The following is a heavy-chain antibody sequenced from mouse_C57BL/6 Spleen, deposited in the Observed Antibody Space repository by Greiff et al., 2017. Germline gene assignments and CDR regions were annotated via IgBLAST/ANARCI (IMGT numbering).Heavy chain of an antibody. Sequence: EVHLVESGPGLAKPSQTLSLTCSVTGYSITSDYWNWIRKFPGNNLEYMGYISYSGSTYNHTSLKSRIPITRDTAKIHYYLQVNSVTTEDTATYYCARSTTVDWYFDVWGAGTTVTVSS. CDR2: ISYSGST. J-gene: IGHJ1*01. CDR1: GYSITSDY. CDR3: ARSTTVDWYFDV. V-gene: IGHV3-8*01. D-gene: IGHD1-1*01.